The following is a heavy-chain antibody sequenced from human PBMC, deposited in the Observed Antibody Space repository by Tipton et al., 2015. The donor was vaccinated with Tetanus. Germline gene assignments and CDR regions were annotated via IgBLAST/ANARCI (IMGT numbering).Heavy chain of an antibody. D-gene: IGHD3-16*01. CDR1: GFQFSSYA. CDR3: AKEIRPNDS. J-gene: IGHJ4*02. V-gene: IGHV3-23*01. CDR2: ISISGDST. Sequence: SLRLSCEASGFQFSSYAMHWVRQAPGKGLEWVSAISISGDSTYYADSVKGRFTISRDNSKDTLYLQMHSLRVEDTAVYYCAKEIRPNDSWGQGTLVTVSS.